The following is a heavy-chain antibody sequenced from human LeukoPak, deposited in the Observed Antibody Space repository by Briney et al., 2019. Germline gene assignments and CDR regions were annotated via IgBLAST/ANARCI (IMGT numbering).Heavy chain of an antibody. CDR1: GGSISSGTYY. V-gene: IGHV4-61*02. J-gene: IGHJ6*03. Sequence: SQTLSLTCTVSGGSISSGTYYWSWIRQPAGKGLEWIGRIYTGGSTNYNPSLKSRVTISLDPSKNQFSLKLSSVTAADTAVYYCARGRGPDYDYYYMDVWGKGTTVTVSS. CDR2: IYTGGST. CDR3: ARGRGPDYDYYYMDV.